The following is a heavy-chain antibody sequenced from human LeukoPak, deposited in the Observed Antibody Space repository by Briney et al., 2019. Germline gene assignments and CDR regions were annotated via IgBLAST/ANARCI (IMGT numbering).Heavy chain of an antibody. CDR1: GGSFSGYY. Sequence: PSETLSLTCAVYGGSFSGYYWSWIRQPPGKGLEWIGEINHSGSTNYNPSLKSRVTMSVDTSKNQFSLKLSSVTAADTAVYYCARRGSYYYFDYWGQGTLVTVSS. V-gene: IGHV4-34*01. CDR2: INHSGST. J-gene: IGHJ4*02. D-gene: IGHD1-26*01. CDR3: ARRGSYYYFDY.